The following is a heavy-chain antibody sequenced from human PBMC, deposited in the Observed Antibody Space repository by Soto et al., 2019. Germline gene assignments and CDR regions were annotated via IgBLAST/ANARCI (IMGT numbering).Heavy chain of an antibody. V-gene: IGHV4-30-4*01. CDR2: IYYTGST. J-gene: IGHJ5*02. Sequence: QVQLQESGPGLVKPSQTLSLTCTVSGGSISSGDYNWSWIRQPPGKGLEWIGYIYYTGSTFYNPSLKSRATISVDTSKNQFSLKLSSVTAADTAVYYCARGKGSSDPWGQGTLVTVSS. CDR3: ARGKGSSDP. CDR1: GGSISSGDYN. D-gene: IGHD2-2*01.